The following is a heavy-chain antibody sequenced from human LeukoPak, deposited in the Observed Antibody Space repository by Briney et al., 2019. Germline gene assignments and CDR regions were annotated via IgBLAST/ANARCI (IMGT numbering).Heavy chain of an antibody. CDR3: ARGISYYDSSGIDY. CDR1: GGSISSYY. J-gene: IGHJ4*02. Sequence: SETLSLTCTVSGGSISSYYWSWILQPPGKGLEWIGYTHYSGTNYNPSLKSRVTISADTSKNQFSLKLSSVTAADTAVYYCARGISYYDSSGIDYWGQGTLVTVSS. D-gene: IGHD3-22*01. CDR2: THYSGT. V-gene: IGHV4-59*01.